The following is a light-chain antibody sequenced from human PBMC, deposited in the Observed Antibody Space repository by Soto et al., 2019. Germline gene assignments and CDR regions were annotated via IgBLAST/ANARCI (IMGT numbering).Light chain of an antibody. Sequence: EIVMTQSPATLSVSPGERATLSCRASQSVSTYLACYQQKPGQAPRLLIHGASTRATGIPARFSGSGSGTEFTLTISSLQSEDFAFYYCHQYDNWPPGGTFGQGTKVEIK. V-gene: IGKV3-15*01. CDR1: QSVSTY. CDR2: GAS. J-gene: IGKJ1*01. CDR3: HQYDNWPPGGT.